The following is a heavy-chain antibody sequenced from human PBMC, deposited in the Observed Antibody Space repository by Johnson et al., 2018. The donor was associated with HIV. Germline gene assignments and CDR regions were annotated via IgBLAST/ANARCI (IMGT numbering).Heavy chain of an antibody. D-gene: IGHD1-20*01. CDR2: IYSGGST. Sequence: MLLVESGGGLVQPGGSLRLSCEASGLTITNDYMSWVRQAPGKGLEWVSVIYSGGSTYYADSVKGRFTISRDNSKNTLYLQMNSLRAEDTAVYYCARDNWNEDIWGQGTMVTVPS. V-gene: IGHV3-66*02. J-gene: IGHJ3*02. CDR3: ARDNWNEDI. CDR1: GLTITNDY.